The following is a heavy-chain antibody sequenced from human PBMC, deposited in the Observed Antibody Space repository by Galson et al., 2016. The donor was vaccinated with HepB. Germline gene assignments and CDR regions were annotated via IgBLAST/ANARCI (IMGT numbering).Heavy chain of an antibody. J-gene: IGHJ4*02. CDR3: ARDSGAVAGTFDY. D-gene: IGHD6-19*01. Sequence: SETLSLTCSVSGGSISSRNHYWGWIRQPPGKGLEWIGNIYYSGSTYYNPSLKSRVTISLDTSKNQFSLKVSSVTAADTAVYYCARDSGAVAGTFDYWGQGTLVTVSS. CDR2: IYYSGST. V-gene: IGHV4-39*07. CDR1: GGSISSRNHY.